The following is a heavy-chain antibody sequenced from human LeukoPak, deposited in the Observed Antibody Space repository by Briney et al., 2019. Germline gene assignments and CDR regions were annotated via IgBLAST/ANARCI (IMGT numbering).Heavy chain of an antibody. Sequence: ASVKVSCKASGYTFSSYGISWVRQAPGQGLEWMGWISGYNGNTNFAQKLQGRVTMTTDTSTSTAYMELRSLRSDDTAVYYCAREEQWLVPDYWGQGTLVTVSS. J-gene: IGHJ4*02. CDR1: GYTFSSYG. CDR2: ISGYNGNT. V-gene: IGHV1-18*01. D-gene: IGHD6-19*01. CDR3: AREEQWLVPDY.